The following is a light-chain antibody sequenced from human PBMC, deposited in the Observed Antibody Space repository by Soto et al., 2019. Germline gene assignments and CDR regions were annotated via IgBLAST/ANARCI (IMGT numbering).Light chain of an antibody. J-gene: IGLJ1*01. CDR2: GNS. V-gene: IGLV1-40*01. CDR3: QSYDSSLSGSNYV. Sequence: QAVVTQPPSVSGAPGQRVTISCTGSSSNIGAGYDVHWYQQLPGTAPKLLIYGNSNRPSGVPDRFSGSKSGTSASLAITGLHAEDEADYYCQSYDSSLSGSNYVFGTGTKVTVL. CDR1: SSNIGAGYD.